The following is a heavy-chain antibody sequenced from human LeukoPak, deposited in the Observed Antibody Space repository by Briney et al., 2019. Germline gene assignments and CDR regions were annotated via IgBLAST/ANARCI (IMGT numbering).Heavy chain of an antibody. CDR3: AKEPDYDSSGSVWFDP. CDR2: ISGSGGST. J-gene: IGHJ5*02. Sequence: PAGGSLRLFCAASGFTFSSYAMSWVRQAPGKGLEWVSAISGSGGSTYYADSVKGRFTISRDNSKNTLYLQMNSLRAEDTAVYYCAKEPDYDSSGSVWFDPWGQGTLVTVSS. V-gene: IGHV3-23*01. CDR1: GFTFSSYA. D-gene: IGHD3-22*01.